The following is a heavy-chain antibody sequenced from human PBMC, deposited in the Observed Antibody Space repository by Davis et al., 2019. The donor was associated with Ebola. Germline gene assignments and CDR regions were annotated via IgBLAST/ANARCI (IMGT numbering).Heavy chain of an antibody. V-gene: IGHV1-2*06. J-gene: IGHJ3*02. CDR2: INPNSGGT. D-gene: IGHD4-17*01. CDR3: ARLTVTPIIGAFDI. CDR1: GYTFTGYY. Sequence: AASVKVSCKASGYTFTGYYMHWVRQAPGQGLEWMGRINPNSGGTNYAQKFQGRVTMTRDTSISTAYMELSRLRSDDTAGYYCARLTVTPIIGAFDIWGQGTMVTVSS.